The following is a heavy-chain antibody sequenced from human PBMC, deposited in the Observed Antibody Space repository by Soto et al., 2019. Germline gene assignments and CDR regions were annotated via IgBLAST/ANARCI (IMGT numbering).Heavy chain of an antibody. CDR1: GGSISSYY. D-gene: IGHD6-6*01. CDR2: IYYSGST. Sequence: SETLSLTCTVSGGSISSYYWSWIRQPPGKGLEWIGYIYYSGSTNYNPSLKSRVTISVDTSKNQFSLKLSSVTAADTAVYYCARESGGAARNFDYWGQGALVTVSS. CDR3: ARESGGAARNFDY. J-gene: IGHJ4*02. V-gene: IGHV4-59*01.